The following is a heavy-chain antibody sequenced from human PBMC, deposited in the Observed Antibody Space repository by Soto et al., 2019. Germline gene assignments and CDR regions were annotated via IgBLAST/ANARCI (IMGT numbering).Heavy chain of an antibody. Sequence: QVQLVQSGAEVKKPGSSVKVSCKASGGTFSSYAISWVRQAPGQGLEWMGGIIPIVGTGNYAQNFQGRVTISADESTNTAYMELSSLKSEDTAMYYCARDLRAAGRPGMDVWGQGTPVTVSS. CDR3: ARDLRAAGRPGMDV. CDR2: IIPIVGTG. J-gene: IGHJ6*02. D-gene: IGHD6-13*01. CDR1: GGTFSSYA. V-gene: IGHV1-69*01.